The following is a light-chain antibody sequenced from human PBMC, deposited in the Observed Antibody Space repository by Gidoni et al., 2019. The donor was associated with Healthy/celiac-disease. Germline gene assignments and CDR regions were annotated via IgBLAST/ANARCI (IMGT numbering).Light chain of an antibody. Sequence: EVELTHSPRTRSLTPGERATFPCRASQSVSSSYLAWYQQKPGQAPRLLIYGASSRATGIPDRFSGSGSGTEFTLTISRLEPDDFAVYYCQQYGSSPYTFGQGTKLEIK. CDR3: QQYGSSPYT. V-gene: IGKV3-20*01. J-gene: IGKJ2*01. CDR1: QSVSSSY. CDR2: GAS.